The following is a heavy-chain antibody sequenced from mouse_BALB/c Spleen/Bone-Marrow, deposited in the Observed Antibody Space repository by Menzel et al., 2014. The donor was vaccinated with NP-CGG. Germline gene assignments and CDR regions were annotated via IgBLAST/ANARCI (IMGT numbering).Heavy chain of an antibody. J-gene: IGHJ3*01. D-gene: IGHD2-14*01. Sequence: EVKLVESGGGLVKPGGSLKLSCAASGFAFSSYDMSWVRQTPEKRLEWVAYISSGGGSTYYPDTVKGRFTISRDNAKNTLYLQMRNLNCEDTAMYYCARLPSYYRYEDAYWGQGTLITVSA. CDR3: ARLPSYYRYEDAY. V-gene: IGHV5-12-1*01. CDR2: ISSGGGST. CDR1: GFAFSSYD.